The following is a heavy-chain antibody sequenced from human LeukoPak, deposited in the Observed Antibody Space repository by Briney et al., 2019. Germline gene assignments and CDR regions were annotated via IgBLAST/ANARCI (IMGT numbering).Heavy chain of an antibody. D-gene: IGHD3-22*01. J-gene: IGHJ4*02. CDR1: GYTFTSYG. V-gene: IGHV1-18*01. CDR2: ISAYNGNT. Sequence: ASVKVSCKASGYTFTSYGISWVRQAPGQGLEWMGWISAYNGNTNYAQKLQGRVTMTTDTSTSTAYMELRSLRSEDTAVYYCARGGRWYYYDSSGYLEYYFDYWGQGTLVTVSS. CDR3: ARGGRWYYYDSSGYLEYYFDY.